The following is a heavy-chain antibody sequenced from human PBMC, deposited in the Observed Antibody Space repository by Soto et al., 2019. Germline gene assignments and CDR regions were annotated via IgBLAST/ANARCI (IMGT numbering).Heavy chain of an antibody. CDR3: ARDPSTIVLMVYAIGWFDP. CDR1: GFRFSIYN. D-gene: IGHD2-8*01. Sequence: GSLRLSCAASGFRFSIYNMNWVRQAPGKGLEWISYISSSGTAIYYADSVKGRFTISRDNAKNSLYLQMNSLRDEDTAVYYCARDPSTIVLMVYAIGWFDPWGQGTLVTVSS. V-gene: IGHV3-48*02. CDR2: ISSSGTAI. J-gene: IGHJ5*02.